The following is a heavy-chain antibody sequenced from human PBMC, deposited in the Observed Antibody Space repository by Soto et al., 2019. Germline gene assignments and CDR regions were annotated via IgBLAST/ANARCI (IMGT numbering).Heavy chain of an antibody. CDR2: IKHDGSAK. CDR1: GFTFGNDW. CDR3: TRNAQ. V-gene: IGHV3-7*05. Sequence: DVQLVESGGGLVQPGGSLRLSCATSGFTFGNDWMSWVRQAPGKGLEWVANIKHDGSAKYYVGSVRGRFTISRDNAKNSLYLQMNSLTAEDTAVYYCTRNAQWGQGTLVTVSS. J-gene: IGHJ4*02. D-gene: IGHD2-8*01.